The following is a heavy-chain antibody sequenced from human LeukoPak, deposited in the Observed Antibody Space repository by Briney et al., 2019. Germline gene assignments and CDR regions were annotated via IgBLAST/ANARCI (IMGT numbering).Heavy chain of an antibody. CDR3: ARSAAGTVDY. CDR1: GDSVSSNSDA. Sequence: PSQTLSLTCAISGDSVSSNSDAWNWIRQSPSSGLEWLGRTYYRSKWYNDYAASVKSRISINPDTSKNQFSLQLNSVTAEDSAVYYCARSAAGTVDYWGQGTLVTVSS. CDR2: TYYRSKWYN. J-gene: IGHJ4*02. V-gene: IGHV6-1*01. D-gene: IGHD6-13*01.